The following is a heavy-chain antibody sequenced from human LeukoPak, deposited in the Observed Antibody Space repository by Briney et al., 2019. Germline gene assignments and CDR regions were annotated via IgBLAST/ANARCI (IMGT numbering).Heavy chain of an antibody. CDR2: IRYGGNNK. CDR1: GFTFSSYG. D-gene: IGHD6-19*01. V-gene: IGHV3-30*02. CDR3: ARDHIAVAYDAFDT. Sequence: GGSLRLSCAASGFTFSSYGMHWVRQAPGKGLEWVAFIRYGGNNKYYADSVKGRFTISRDNSKNTLYLQMNSLRIEDTAVYYCARDHIAVAYDAFDTWGQGTKVTVSP. J-gene: IGHJ3*02.